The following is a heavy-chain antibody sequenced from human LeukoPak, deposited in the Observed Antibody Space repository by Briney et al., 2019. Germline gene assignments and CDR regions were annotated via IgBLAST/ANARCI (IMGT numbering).Heavy chain of an antibody. CDR1: GSTFSNAW. CDR3: TTGTLRWYREHYFDY. D-gene: IGHD4-23*01. J-gene: IGHJ4*02. V-gene: IGHV3-15*01. CDR2: IKSKTDGGTT. Sequence: GGSLRLSCAASGSTFSNAWMSWVRQAPGKGLEWVGRIKSKTDGGTTDYAAPVKGRFTISRDDSKNTLYLQMNSLKTEDTAVYYCTTGTLRWYREHYFDYWGQGTLVTVSS.